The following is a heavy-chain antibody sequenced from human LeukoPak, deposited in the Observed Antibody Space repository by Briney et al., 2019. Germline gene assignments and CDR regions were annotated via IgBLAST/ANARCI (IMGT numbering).Heavy chain of an antibody. Sequence: SVKVSCKASGGTFSSYAISWVRQAPGQGLEWMGGIIPIFGTAHYAQKFQGRVTITADESTSTAYMELSSLRSEDTAVYYCAREGYSSSFPDYWGQGTLVTVSS. D-gene: IGHD6-6*01. CDR3: AREGYSSSFPDY. CDR2: IIPIFGTA. J-gene: IGHJ4*02. CDR1: GGTFSSYA. V-gene: IGHV1-69*13.